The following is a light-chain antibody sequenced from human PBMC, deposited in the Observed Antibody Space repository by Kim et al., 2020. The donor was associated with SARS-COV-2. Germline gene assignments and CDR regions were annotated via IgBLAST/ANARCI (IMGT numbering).Light chain of an antibody. V-gene: IGKV4-1*01. CDR3: QQYYATPQT. J-gene: IGKJ1*01. CDR1: QTVLYNFNNKNH. Sequence: ATINCKSSQTVLYNFNNKNHLAWYQQKPGQPPKLLIFWASTRETGVPGRFSGSGSGTDFTPTISNVQAEDAAVYYCQQYYATPQTFGQGTKVDIK. CDR2: WAS.